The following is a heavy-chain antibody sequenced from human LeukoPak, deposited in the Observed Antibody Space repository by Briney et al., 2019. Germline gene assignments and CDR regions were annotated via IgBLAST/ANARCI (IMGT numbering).Heavy chain of an antibody. CDR2: IYSGGST. V-gene: IGHV3-53*01. J-gene: IGHJ6*03. CDR1: GFTVSSNY. CDR3: AREYSGSYYGYYYYYYMDV. Sequence: PGGSLRLSCAASGFTVSSNYMSWVRQAPGKGLEWVSVIYSGGSTYYADSVKGRFTISRDNSKNTLYLQMNSLRAEDTAVYYCAREYSGSYYGYYYYYYMDVWGKGTTVTVSS. D-gene: IGHD1-26*01.